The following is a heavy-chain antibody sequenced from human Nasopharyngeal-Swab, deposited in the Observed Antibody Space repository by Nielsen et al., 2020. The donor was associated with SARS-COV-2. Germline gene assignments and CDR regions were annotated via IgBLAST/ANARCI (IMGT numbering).Heavy chain of an antibody. Sequence: GESLKISCAASGFIFTGYGMHWVRQAPGKGLEWVAAIWYDGSNKYYADSVKGRFTISRDNAKNSLYLQMNSLRAEDTAVYYCARLNEGDWFGPWGQGTLVTVSS. CDR2: IWYDGSNK. V-gene: IGHV3-33*08. D-gene: IGHD1-1*01. CDR3: ARLNEGDWFGP. J-gene: IGHJ5*02. CDR1: GFIFTGYG.